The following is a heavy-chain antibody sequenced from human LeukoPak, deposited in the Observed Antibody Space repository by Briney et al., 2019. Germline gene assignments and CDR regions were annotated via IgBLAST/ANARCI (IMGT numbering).Heavy chain of an antibody. D-gene: IGHD4-23*01. Sequence: HPSETLSLPCAVYGGSFSGYYWSWIRQPPGKGLEWIGEINHSGSTNYNPSLKSRVTISVDTSKNQFSLKLSSVTAADTAVYYCARGARWHYYFDYWGQGTLVTVSS. J-gene: IGHJ4*02. V-gene: IGHV4-34*01. CDR3: ARGARWHYYFDY. CDR2: INHSGST. CDR1: GGSFSGYY.